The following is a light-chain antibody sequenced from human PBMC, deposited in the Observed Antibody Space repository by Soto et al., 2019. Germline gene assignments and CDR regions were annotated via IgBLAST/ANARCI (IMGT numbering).Light chain of an antibody. CDR2: GAS. CDR1: ESVSSSY. Sequence: EIVLTQSPGTLSLSPGERATLSCRASESVSSSYLAWYQHKPGQAPRLLIYGASTRATGIPDRFSGSGSGTDVTLTISRLEPEDFAVYYCQQFGSPFTFGPGTKVDLK. V-gene: IGKV3-20*01. CDR3: QQFGSPFT. J-gene: IGKJ3*01.